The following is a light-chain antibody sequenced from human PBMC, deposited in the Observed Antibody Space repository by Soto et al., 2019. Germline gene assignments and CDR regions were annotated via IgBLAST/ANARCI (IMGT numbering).Light chain of an antibody. CDR3: LQHTSYPWT. CDR2: KAS. V-gene: IGKV1-5*03. Sequence: DIQMTQSPSTLSGSVGDRVTITCRASQTISSWLAWYQQKPGKAPKLLIYKASTLKSGVPSRFSGSGSGTEFTLTISSLQPEDFGTYYCLQHTSYPWTFGQGTKVDIK. J-gene: IGKJ1*01. CDR1: QTISSW.